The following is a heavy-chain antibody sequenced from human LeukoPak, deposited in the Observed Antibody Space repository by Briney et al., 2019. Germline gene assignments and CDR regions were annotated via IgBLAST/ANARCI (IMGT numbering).Heavy chain of an antibody. V-gene: IGHV1-69*13. CDR1: GGTFSSYA. CDR3: AREGLTAMESYYYMNV. CDR2: IIPIFGTA. J-gene: IGHJ6*03. Sequence: GASVKVSCKASGGTFSSYAISWVRQAPGQGLEWMGGIIPIFGTANYAQKFQGRVTITADESTSTAYMELSSLRFEDTAVYYCAREGLTAMESYYYMNVWGKGTTVTISS. D-gene: IGHD5-18*01.